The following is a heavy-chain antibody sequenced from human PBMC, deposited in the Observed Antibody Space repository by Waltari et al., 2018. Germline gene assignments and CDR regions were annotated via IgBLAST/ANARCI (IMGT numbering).Heavy chain of an antibody. CDR3: AKDAEGYYFDY. J-gene: IGHJ4*02. CDR2: ISWDGGST. Sequence: EVQLVESGGVVVQPGGSLRLSCAASGFTFDDYAMHWVRQAPGKGLEWVSLISWDGGSTYYADSVNGRFTISRDNSKNSLYLQMNSLRAEDTALYYCAKDAEGYYFDYWGQGTLVTVSS. CDR1: GFTFDDYA. V-gene: IGHV3-43D*03.